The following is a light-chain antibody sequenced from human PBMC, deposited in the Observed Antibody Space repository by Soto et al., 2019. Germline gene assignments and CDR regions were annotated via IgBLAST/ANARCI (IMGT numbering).Light chain of an antibody. CDR3: QHYTLYSAP. J-gene: IGKJ5*01. Sequence: RLTQSPSSLSASVGDTVSISCRTSQDSSTYLAWYQQKPGKAPTLLIFVASSLHKGVPPRFAGSGSGSEFTLTINRLQHDDFATYFCQHYTLYSAPFGQGTRV. V-gene: IGKV1-5*01. CDR2: VAS. CDR1: QDSSTY.